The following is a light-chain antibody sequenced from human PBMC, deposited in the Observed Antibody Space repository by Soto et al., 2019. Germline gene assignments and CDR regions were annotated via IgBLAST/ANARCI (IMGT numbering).Light chain of an antibody. V-gene: IGKV3-20*01. CDR2: VAS. J-gene: IGKJ1*01. Sequence: EIALTQSPGTLSWSPGERATLSCRVSQSVSSSYLAWYQQKPGQAPRLLIYVASSRATGIPDRFSGSGSGTDFTLTISRLEPEDFAVYYCQQYGTSPWTFGQGTKVDIK. CDR3: QQYGTSPWT. CDR1: QSVSSSY.